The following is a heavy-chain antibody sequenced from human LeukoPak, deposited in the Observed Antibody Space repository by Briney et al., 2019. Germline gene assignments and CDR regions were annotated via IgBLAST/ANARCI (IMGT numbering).Heavy chain of an antibody. CDR2: IYPGDSDT. CDR3: ARGSIVGATRNYFDY. V-gene: IGHV5-51*01. Sequence: GESLQISCKGSGYSVTSYWIGWVRQMPGKGLEWMGIIYPGDSDTRYSPSFQGQVTISADKSISTAYLQWSNLKASDTAMYYCARGSIVGATRNYFDYWGQGTLVTVSS. CDR1: GYSVTSYW. J-gene: IGHJ4*02. D-gene: IGHD1-26*01.